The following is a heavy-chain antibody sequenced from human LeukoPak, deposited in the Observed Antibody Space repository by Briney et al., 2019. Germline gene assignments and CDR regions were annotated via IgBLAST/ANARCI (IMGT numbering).Heavy chain of an antibody. CDR3: ARSIMIFGVARGLGDWFDP. D-gene: IGHD3-3*01. Sequence: GGSLRLSCAASGFTFSSYSIHWVRQAPGKGLEWVAVISYGGSNKYYADSVKGRFTISRDNSKNTLYLQVNSLRAEDTAVYYCARSIMIFGVARGLGDWFDPWGQGTLVTVSS. J-gene: IGHJ5*02. CDR1: GFTFSSYS. V-gene: IGHV3-30-3*01. CDR2: ISYGGSNK.